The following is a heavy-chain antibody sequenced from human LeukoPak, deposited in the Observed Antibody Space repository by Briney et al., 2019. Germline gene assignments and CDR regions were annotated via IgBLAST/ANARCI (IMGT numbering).Heavy chain of an antibody. V-gene: IGHV4-34*01. CDR2: INHSGST. J-gene: IGHJ3*02. D-gene: IGHD2-8*01. CDR3: ARGSILYCTNGVCYRQAFDI. Sequence: SETLSLTCAVYGGSFSGYYWSWIRQPPGKGLEWIGEINHSGSTNYNPSLKSRVTISVDTSKNQFSLKLSSVTAADTAVYYCARGSILYCTNGVCYRQAFDIWGQGTMVTVSS. CDR1: GGSFSGYY.